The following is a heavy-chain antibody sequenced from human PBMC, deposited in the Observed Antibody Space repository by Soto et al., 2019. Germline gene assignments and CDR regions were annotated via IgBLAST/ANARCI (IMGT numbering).Heavy chain of an antibody. D-gene: IGHD2-15*01. V-gene: IGHV4-39*01. CDR3: ARAVVVAATWRYCYYMDV. Sequence: QLQLQESGPGLVKPSETLSLTCTVSGGSISSSSYYWGWIRQPPGKGLEWIGSIYYSGSTYYNPSLKSRVTISVDTAKNQFSLKRSSVTAADTAVYYCARAVVVAATWRYCYYMDVWGKGTTVTVSS. CDR1: GGSISSSSYY. J-gene: IGHJ6*03. CDR2: IYYSGST.